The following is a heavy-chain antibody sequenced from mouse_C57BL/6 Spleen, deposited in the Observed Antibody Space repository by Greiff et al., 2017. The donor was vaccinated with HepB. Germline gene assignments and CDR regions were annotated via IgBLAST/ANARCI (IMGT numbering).Heavy chain of an antibody. V-gene: IGHV1-52*01. CDR1: GYTFTSYW. D-gene: IGHD1-1*01. J-gene: IGHJ3*01. CDR3: ARGDGYGSSWFAY. Sequence: VQLQQSGAELVRPGSSVKLSCKASGYTFTSYWMHWVKQRPIQGLEWIGNIDPSDSETHYNQKFKDTATLTVDKSSSTAYMQLSSLASEDSAVYYCARGDGYGSSWFAYWGQGTLVTVSA. CDR2: IDPSDSET.